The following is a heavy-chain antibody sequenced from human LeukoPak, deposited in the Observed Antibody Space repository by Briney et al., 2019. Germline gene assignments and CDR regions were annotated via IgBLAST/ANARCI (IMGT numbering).Heavy chain of an antibody. CDR1: GGTFSRYS. Sequence: ASVKVSCKASGGTFSRYSLSWMRQAPGQGLEWMGGIVPMIGSTNYAQRFQDRVTITADDSTSTAYMELSSLRSEDTAVYYCASWERWDYWGQGTLVIVSS. CDR3: ASWERWDY. D-gene: IGHD5-24*01. CDR2: IVPMIGST. V-gene: IGHV1-69*13. J-gene: IGHJ4*02.